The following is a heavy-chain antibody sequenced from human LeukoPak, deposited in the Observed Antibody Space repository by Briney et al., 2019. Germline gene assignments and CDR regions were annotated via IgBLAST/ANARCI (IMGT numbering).Heavy chain of an antibody. D-gene: IGHD7-27*01. CDR2: IYPGDSDT. J-gene: IGHJ4*02. CDR1: GYTFTSYW. V-gene: IGHV5-51*01. Sequence: KVSCKASGYTFTSYWIGWVRQMPGKGLEWMGIIYPGDSDTRYSPSFQGQVTISADKSISTAYLQWSSLKASDTAMYYCARPPTNWGSSDYWGQGTLVTVSS. CDR3: ARPPTNWGSSDY.